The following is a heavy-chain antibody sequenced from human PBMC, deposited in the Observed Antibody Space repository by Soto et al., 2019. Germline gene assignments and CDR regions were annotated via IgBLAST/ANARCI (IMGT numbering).Heavy chain of an antibody. CDR2: IIPIFGTA. J-gene: IGHJ4*02. CDR1: GGTFSSYA. D-gene: IGHD6-13*01. CDR3: ARASQQLPPTYYFDY. V-gene: IGHV1-69*13. Sequence: GASMKVSWKASGGTFSSYAISWVRQAPGQGLDWMGGIIPIFGTANYAQKFQGRVTITADESTSTAYMELSSLRSEDTAVYYCARASQQLPPTYYFDYWGQGTLVTVSS.